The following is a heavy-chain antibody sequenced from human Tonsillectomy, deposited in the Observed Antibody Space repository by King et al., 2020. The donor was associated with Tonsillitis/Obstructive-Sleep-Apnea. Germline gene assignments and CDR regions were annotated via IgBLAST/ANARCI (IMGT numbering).Heavy chain of an antibody. J-gene: IGHJ4*02. D-gene: IGHD3-9*01. CDR3: AKDTPLILRYFDWLSEYYFDS. CDR2: ISGDGGCT. Sequence: VQLVESGGGVVQPGGSLRLSCAASGFTFDDYAMHWVRQAPGKGLEWVSLISGDGGCTYYADSVKGRFTISRDNSKNSLYLQMNSLRTDDTALYYCAKDTPLILRYFDWLSEYYFDSWGQGTLVTVSS. CDR1: GFTFDDYA. V-gene: IGHV3-43*02.